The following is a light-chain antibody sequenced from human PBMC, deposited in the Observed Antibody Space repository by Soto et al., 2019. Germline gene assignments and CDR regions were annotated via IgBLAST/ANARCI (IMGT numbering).Light chain of an antibody. V-gene: IGKV1-39*01. CDR2: AAS. CDR1: QSISSY. CDR3: QQSYSTPKYN. Sequence: DIQMTQSPSSLSASVGDRVTITCRASQSISSYLNWYQQKPGKAPKLLIYAASSLQSGVPSRFSGSGSGTDFTLTISSLQPEDFATYYCQQSYSTPKYNCGHWTKVDIK. J-gene: IGKJ2*01.